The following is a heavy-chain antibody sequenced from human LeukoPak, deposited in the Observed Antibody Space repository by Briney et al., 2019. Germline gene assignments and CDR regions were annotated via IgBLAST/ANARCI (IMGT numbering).Heavy chain of an antibody. CDR3: ARHSSGWYPYFDY. J-gene: IGHJ4*02. CDR2: IYYSGNT. CDR1: GGSISSSSYY. V-gene: IGHV4-39*01. D-gene: IGHD6-19*01. Sequence: SETLSLTCTVSGGSISSSSYYWGWIRQPPGKGLEWIGSIYYSGNTYYNPSLESRVTISVDTSKNQFSLKLSSVTAADTAVYYCARHSSGWYPYFDYWGQGTLVTVSS.